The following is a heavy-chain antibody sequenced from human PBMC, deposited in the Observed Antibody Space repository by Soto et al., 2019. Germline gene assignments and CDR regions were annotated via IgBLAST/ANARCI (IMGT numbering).Heavy chain of an antibody. J-gene: IGHJ4*02. Sequence: SDTLSLTCTFSGCSISSSSYYWGWIRQPPGTGLEWFGSIYYSGSPYYNPSLKSRVTISVDRSKNQFSLKLSSVTAADTAVYYCARVSSYYHGSGSYWYYFDYWGQGTLVTVSS. V-gene: IGHV4-39*07. CDR1: GCSISSSSYY. D-gene: IGHD3-10*01. CDR2: IYYSGSP. CDR3: ARVSSYYHGSGSYWYYFDY.